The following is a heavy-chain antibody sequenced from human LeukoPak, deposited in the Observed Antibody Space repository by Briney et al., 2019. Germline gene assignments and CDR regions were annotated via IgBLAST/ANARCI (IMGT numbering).Heavy chain of an antibody. CDR3: ARAYSSSSGGGMDV. CDR2: IIPILGIA. Sequence: SVKVSCKASGGTFSSYTISWVRQAPGQGLEWMGRIIPILGIANHAQKFQGRVTITADKSTSTAYMELSSLRSEDTAVYYCARAYSSSSGGGMDVWGQGTTVTVSS. CDR1: GGTFSSYT. J-gene: IGHJ6*02. D-gene: IGHD6-6*01. V-gene: IGHV1-69*02.